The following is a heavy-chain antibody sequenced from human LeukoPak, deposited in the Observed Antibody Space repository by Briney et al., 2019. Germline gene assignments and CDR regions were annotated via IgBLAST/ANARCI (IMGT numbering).Heavy chain of an antibody. D-gene: IGHD5/OR15-5a*01. V-gene: IGHV4-39*07. CDR1: GGSIDTGDYY. CDR3: ARENIVSTRDFDY. J-gene: IGHJ4*02. Sequence: SETLSLTCTVSGGSIDTGDYYWTWIRQPPGKGLEWIGSLFYTGNTYYNPSLKTRVTISIDTSKNQFSLKLSSVTAADTAVYYCARENIVSTRDFDYWGQGTLVTVSS. CDR2: LFYTGNT.